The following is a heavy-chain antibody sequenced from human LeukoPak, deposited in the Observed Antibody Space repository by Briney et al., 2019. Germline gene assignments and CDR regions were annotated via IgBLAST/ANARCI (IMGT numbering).Heavy chain of an antibody. CDR2: ISFDGTNK. J-gene: IGHJ4*02. CDR3: ARDIWFYDHSGYSDY. Sequence: PGGSLRLSCAASGFPFSGYVLSWVRQAPGKGLEWLALISFDGTNKFYADSVKGRFSISRDNSKNTLFLQMNSLRPEDTAVYYCARDIWFYDHSGYSDYWGQGTLVSVSS. CDR1: GFPFSGYV. D-gene: IGHD3-22*01. V-gene: IGHV3-30*19.